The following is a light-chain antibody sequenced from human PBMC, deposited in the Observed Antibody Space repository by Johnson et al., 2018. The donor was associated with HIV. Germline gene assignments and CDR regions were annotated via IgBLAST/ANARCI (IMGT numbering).Light chain of an antibody. J-gene: IGLJ1*01. Sequence: QSVLTQPPSVSAAPGQKVTISCSVSSSNIGRNYVSWYQQLPGTAPKLLIFDNNKRPSGIPDRFSASKSGTSATLGITGLPTGDEADYYCGTWDSSLSAYVFGTGNKVTVL. CDR3: GTWDSSLSAYV. CDR1: SSNIGRNY. CDR2: DNN. V-gene: IGLV1-51*01.